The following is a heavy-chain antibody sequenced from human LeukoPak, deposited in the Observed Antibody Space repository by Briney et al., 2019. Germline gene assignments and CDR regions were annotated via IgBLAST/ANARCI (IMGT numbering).Heavy chain of an antibody. CDR3: ARGGGSGWYWNDAFDI. CDR2: ISSSSTYI. CDR1: GFTFSSNT. D-gene: IGHD6-19*01. V-gene: IGHV3-21*01. Sequence: PGGSLRLSCAASGFTFSSNTMNWVRQAPGKGLEWVSSISSSSTYIYYADSVKGRFTISRDNAKNSLYLQMNSLRAEDTAVYYCARGGGSGWYWNDAFDIWGQGTMVTVSS. J-gene: IGHJ3*02.